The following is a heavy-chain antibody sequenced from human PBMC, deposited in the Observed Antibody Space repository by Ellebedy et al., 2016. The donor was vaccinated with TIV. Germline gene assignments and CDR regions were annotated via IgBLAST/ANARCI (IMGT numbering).Heavy chain of an antibody. CDR1: GLIFSSYY. Sequence: GESLKISCVASGLIFSSYYMTWVRQAPGKGLEWISYISGSGGMMDHADYVKGRFTISRDNTKNSLYLQLSRLRAEDTAVYYCARRSRGPSYYFDYWGQGALVTVSS. CDR2: ISGSGGMM. V-gene: IGHV3-48*03. D-gene: IGHD3-10*01. CDR3: ARRSRGPSYYFDY. J-gene: IGHJ4*02.